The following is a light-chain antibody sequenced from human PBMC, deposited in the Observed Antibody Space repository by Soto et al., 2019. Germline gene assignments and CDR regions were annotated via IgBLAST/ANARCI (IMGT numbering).Light chain of an antibody. CDR3: QQYGSSPPSST. Sequence: EIVMTQSPATLSVSPGERATLSCRASQSVKSSLAWYQHKPGQLPRLLIYGASNRATDIPDRFSGRGSGTDFTLTISRLEPEDFAVYYCQQYGSSPPSSTFGQGTRLEIK. CDR2: GAS. V-gene: IGKV3-20*01. CDR1: QSVKSS. J-gene: IGKJ5*01.